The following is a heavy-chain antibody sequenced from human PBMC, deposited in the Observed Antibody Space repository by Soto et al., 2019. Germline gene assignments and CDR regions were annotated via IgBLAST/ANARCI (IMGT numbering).Heavy chain of an antibody. CDR3: ARGILAAAGMLDY. CDR2: IYYSGST. Sequence: SETLSLTCTVSGGSISSYYWSWIRQPPGKGLEWIGYIYYSGSTSYNPSLKSRVTISVDTSKNQFSLKLSSVTAADTAVYYCARGILAAAGMLDYWGQGTLVTGSS. CDR1: GGSISSYY. V-gene: IGHV4-59*08. D-gene: IGHD6-13*01. J-gene: IGHJ4*02.